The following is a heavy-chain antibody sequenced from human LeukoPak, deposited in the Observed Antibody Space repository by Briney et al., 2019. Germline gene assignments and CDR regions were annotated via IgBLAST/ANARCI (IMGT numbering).Heavy chain of an antibody. CDR1: GFTFSRYL. CDR2: IKPDGSAQ. J-gene: IGHJ4*02. Sequence: GGSLRLSRAASGFTFSRYLMSWVRQTPGKRLEWVANIKPDGSAQNRVNSMRGRITLSRDNAKEVLYLQMNSLTAEDTAIYYCAREGVPFARDYWGQGTLVTVSS. V-gene: IGHV3-7*01. D-gene: IGHD3-10*01. CDR3: AREGVPFARDY.